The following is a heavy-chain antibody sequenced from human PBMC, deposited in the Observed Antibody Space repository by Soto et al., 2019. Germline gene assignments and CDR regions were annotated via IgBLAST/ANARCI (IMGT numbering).Heavy chain of an antibody. CDR2: MNPNSGNT. D-gene: IGHD2-2*01. J-gene: IGHJ6*03. CDR1: GYTFTSYD. V-gene: IGHV1-8*01. CDR3: ARAVQYQLLPYYYYYYYMDV. Sequence: ASVKVSCKASGYTFTSYDINWVRQATGQGLEWMGWMNPNSGNTGYAQKFQGRVTMTRNTSISTAYMELSSLRSEDTAVYYCARAVQYQLLPYYYYYYYMDVWGKGTTVTVSS.